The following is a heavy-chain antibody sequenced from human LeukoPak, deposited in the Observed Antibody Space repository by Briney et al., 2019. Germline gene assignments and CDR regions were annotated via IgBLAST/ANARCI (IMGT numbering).Heavy chain of an antibody. CDR1: GYTFTCYY. CDR3: ARDPSYGSGSYYSATSPSDY. V-gene: IGHV1-2*02. CDR2: INPNSGGT. Sequence: ASVKVSCKASGYTFTCYYMHWVRQAPGQGLEWMGWINPNSGGTNYAQKFQGRVTMTRDTSISTAYMELSRLRSDDTAVYYCARDPSYGSGSYYSATSPSDYWGQGTLVTVSS. J-gene: IGHJ4*02. D-gene: IGHD3-10*01.